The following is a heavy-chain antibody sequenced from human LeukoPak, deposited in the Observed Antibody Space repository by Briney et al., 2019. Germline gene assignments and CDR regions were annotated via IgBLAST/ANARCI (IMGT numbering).Heavy chain of an antibody. Sequence: GESLKISCKGSGYSFTSYWIAWLRQMPGKGLEWMGIIYPGDSDTRYSPSFKGQVTISADKSINTAYLQWSGLKASDTAMYYCARQIGSGGYFDFWGQGTLVTVSS. CDR1: GYSFTSYW. CDR2: IYPGDSDT. J-gene: IGHJ4*02. V-gene: IGHV5-51*01. CDR3: ARQIGSGGYFDF. D-gene: IGHD1-26*01.